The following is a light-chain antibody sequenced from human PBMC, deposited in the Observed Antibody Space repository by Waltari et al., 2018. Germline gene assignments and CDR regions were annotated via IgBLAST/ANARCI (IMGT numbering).Light chain of an antibody. CDR2: DAS. CDR1: ETIKTH. J-gene: IGKJ2*01. CDR3: QQYNEWPPIST. Sequence: EIVVTQSPATLSVSPGEGATLSCRASETIKTHLDGYQQKPGQAPRVLIYDASTRATGIPARFRGSGSGREFTLTISSLQSEDFAIYFCQQYNEWPPISTFGQGTNLEIK. V-gene: IGKV3-15*01.